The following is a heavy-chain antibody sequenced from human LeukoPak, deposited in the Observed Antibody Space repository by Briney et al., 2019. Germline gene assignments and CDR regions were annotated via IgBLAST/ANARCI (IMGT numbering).Heavy chain of an antibody. J-gene: IGHJ4*02. CDR1: GGSISSYY. V-gene: IGHV4-59*01. Sequence: PSETLSLTCTVSGGSISSYYWSWIRQTPGKGLEWVGYIYYSGSTNYNPSLKSQVTISVDTSKNQFSLKLSSVTAADTAVYYCARGDSSSWRLFDYWGQGTLVTVSS. CDR3: ARGDSSSWRLFDY. D-gene: IGHD6-13*01. CDR2: IYYSGST.